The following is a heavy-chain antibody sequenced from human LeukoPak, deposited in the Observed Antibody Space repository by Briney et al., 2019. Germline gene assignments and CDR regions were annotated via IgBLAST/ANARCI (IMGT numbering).Heavy chain of an antibody. CDR3: AREAATRYDYYYYYMDV. J-gene: IGHJ6*03. V-gene: IGHV4-34*01. Sequence: PSETLSLTCAVYGGSLSGYYGSWIRQPPGKGLEWVGEINHSGSTNYNPSLKSRVTISVDTSKNQFSLKLSSVTAADAAVYYCAREAATRYDYYYYYMDVWGKGTTVTVSS. D-gene: IGHD2-15*01. CDR1: GGSLSGYY. CDR2: INHSGST.